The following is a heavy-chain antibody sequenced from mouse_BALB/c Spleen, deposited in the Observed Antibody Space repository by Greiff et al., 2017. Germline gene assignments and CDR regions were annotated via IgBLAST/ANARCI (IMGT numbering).Heavy chain of an antibody. CDR3: ARYGNSFDY. J-gene: IGHJ2*01. CDR1: GYSITSGYY. D-gene: IGHD1-1*01. Sequence: ESGPGLVKPSQSLSLTCSVTGYSITSGYYWNWIRQFPGNKLEWMGYISYDGSNNYNPSLKNRISITRDTSKNQFFLKLNSVTTEDTATYYCARYGNSFDYWGQGTTLTVSS. CDR2: ISYDGSN. V-gene: IGHV3-6*02.